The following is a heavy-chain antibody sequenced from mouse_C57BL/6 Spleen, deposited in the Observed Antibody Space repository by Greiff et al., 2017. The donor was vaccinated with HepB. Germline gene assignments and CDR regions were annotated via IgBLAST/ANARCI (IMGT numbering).Heavy chain of an antibody. V-gene: IGHV1-52*01. CDR3: ARLDTTVVGDWYFDV. J-gene: IGHJ1*03. CDR1: GYTFTSYW. CDR2: IDPSDSET. Sequence: QVQLQQPGAELVRPGSSVKLSCKASGYTFTSYWMHWVKQRPIQGLEWIGNIDPSDSETHYNQKFKDKATLTVDKSSSTAYMQLSSLTSEDSAVYYCARLDTTVVGDWYFDVWGTGTTVTVSS. D-gene: IGHD1-1*01.